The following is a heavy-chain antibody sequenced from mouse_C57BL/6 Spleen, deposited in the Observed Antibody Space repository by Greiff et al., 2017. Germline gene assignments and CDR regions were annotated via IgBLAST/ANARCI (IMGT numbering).Heavy chain of an antibody. CDR3: ARARPSDY. Sequence: EVKLVESGGGLVKPGGSLKLSCAASGFTFSSYAMSWVRQTPEKRLEWVATISDGGSYTYYPDNVKGRFTISRDNAKNNLYLQMSHLKSEDTAMYYCARARPSDYWGQGTTLTVSS. J-gene: IGHJ2*01. CDR2: ISDGGSYT. V-gene: IGHV5-4*03. CDR1: GFTFSSYA.